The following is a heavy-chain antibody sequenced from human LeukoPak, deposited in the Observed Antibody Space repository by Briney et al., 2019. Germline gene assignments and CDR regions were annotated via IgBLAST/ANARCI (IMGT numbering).Heavy chain of an antibody. CDR1: GGSFGGYY. Sequence: SETLSLTCAVYGGSFGGYYWSWIRQSPGRGLEWIGEIHHSGITNYNPSLKSRLTISVDTSKIQFSLKLSSETAADTAVYYCARRDSIAVVPAALNWFDPWGQGTLVTVSS. CDR3: ARRDSIAVVPAALNWFDP. D-gene: IGHD2-2*01. CDR2: IHHSGIT. J-gene: IGHJ5*02. V-gene: IGHV4-34*01.